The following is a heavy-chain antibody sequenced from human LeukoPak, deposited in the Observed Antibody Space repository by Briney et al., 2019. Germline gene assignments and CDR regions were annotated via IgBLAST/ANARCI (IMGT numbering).Heavy chain of an antibody. D-gene: IGHD3-10*01. CDR1: GGSISSGDHY. CDR2: IYYTGST. V-gene: IGHV4-30-4*01. Sequence: PSETLSLTCTVSGGSISSGDHYWSWIRQPPGKGLEWIGYIYYTGSTYYNPSLKSRVTISVDRSKNQFSLKLSSVTAADTAVYYCARTRFGGLGRYFDYWGQGTLVTVSS. CDR3: ARTRFGGLGRYFDY. J-gene: IGHJ4*02.